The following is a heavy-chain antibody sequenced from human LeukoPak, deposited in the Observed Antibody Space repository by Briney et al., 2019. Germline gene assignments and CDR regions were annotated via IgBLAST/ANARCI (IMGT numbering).Heavy chain of an antibody. V-gene: IGHV3-21*06. J-gene: IGHJ4*02. D-gene: IGHD3-10*01. CDR2: ISSSSTYI. Sequence: GGSLRLSCAASGFTFSTYSMNWVRQAPGKGLEWVSSISSSSTYIYYADSVKGRFTVSRDNAKNSLYLQMNSLRDEDSAVYYCARDPPRELRPGNYFDDWGQGTLVSVSS. CDR1: GFTFSTYS. CDR3: ARDPPRELRPGNYFDD.